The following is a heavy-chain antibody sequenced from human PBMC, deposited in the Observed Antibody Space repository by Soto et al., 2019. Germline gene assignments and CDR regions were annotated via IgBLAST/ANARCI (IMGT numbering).Heavy chain of an antibody. J-gene: IGHJ1*01. CDR2: IYWDDDK. D-gene: IGHD2-15*01. CDR1: GFSLSTSGVG. CDR3: AHRTHYCSVGNCYSRNFHH. Sequence: QITLKESGPTLVKPTQTLTLTCTFSGFSLSTSGVGVGWIRQPPGKALEWLALIYWDDDKRYSPSLKSRLTITKDTSKHQVVLTMTNMDPVDTGTYHCAHRTHYCSVGNCYSRNFHHWGQGTLVTVSS. V-gene: IGHV2-5*02.